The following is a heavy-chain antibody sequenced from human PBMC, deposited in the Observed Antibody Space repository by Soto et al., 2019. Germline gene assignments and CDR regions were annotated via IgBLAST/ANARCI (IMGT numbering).Heavy chain of an antibody. CDR2: ITPFNGDV. D-gene: IGHD1-26*01. Sequence: QMQLVQSGDEVKKTGSTVTVSCKALGNTFTYRYLHWVRQAPGQALEWMGWITPFNGDVHYAHKFQERVIITRDRSINTAYMRMSSLRSADTAMYYCASGGAGSGPVTWELPDHWGQGTLVTVSS. V-gene: IGHV1-45*02. CDR1: GNTFTYRY. CDR3: ASGGAGSGPVTWELPDH. J-gene: IGHJ4*02.